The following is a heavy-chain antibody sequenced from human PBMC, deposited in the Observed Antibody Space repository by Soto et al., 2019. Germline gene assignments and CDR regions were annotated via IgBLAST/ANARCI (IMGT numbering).Heavy chain of an antibody. CDR1: GGSINSGDYY. Sequence: NPSETLSLTCSVSGGSINSGDYYWSWIRQSPGKGLEWIGYIYYSGSTYYNPSLKSRSTISIDTSKNQFFLYVDSVTAADTAVYYCARLYTGYEAFDYWGQGTLVTVSS. V-gene: IGHV4-30-4*01. CDR2: IYYSGST. J-gene: IGHJ4*02. CDR3: ARLYTGYEAFDY. D-gene: IGHD5-12*01.